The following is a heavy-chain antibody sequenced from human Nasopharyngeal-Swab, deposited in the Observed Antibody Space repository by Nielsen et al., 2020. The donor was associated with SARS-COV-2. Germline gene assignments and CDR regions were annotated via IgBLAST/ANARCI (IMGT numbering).Heavy chain of an antibody. D-gene: IGHD1-26*01. V-gene: IGHV4-38-2*02. CDR2: INHSGST. CDR3: ARVLSGSGSLNKLVVKDY. J-gene: IGHJ4*02. Sequence: SETLSLTCTVSGYSISSGYYWSWIRQPPGKGLEWIGEINHSGSTNYNPSLKSRVTISVDTSKNQFSLKLSSVTAADTAVYYCARVLSGSGSLNKLVVKDYWGQGTLVTVSS. CDR1: GYSISSGYY.